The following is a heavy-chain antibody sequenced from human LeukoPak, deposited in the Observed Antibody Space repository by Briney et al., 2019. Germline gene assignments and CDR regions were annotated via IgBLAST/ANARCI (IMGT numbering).Heavy chain of an antibody. CDR2: IYYSGST. CDR1: GGSISSSSYY. D-gene: IGHD3-10*01. V-gene: IGHV4-39*01. CDR3: ASYPYYYGSGRENFDY. J-gene: IGHJ4*02. Sequence: KPSETLSLTCTVSGGSISSSSYYWGWIRQPPGKGLEWIGSIYYSGSTYYNPSLKSRVTISVDTSKNQFSLKLSSVTAADTAVYYCASYPYYYGSGRENFDYWGQGTLVTVPS.